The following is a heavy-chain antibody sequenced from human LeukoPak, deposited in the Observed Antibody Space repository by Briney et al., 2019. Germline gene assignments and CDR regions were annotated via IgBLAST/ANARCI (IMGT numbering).Heavy chain of an antibody. J-gene: IGHJ6*03. D-gene: IGHD2-15*01. CDR3: ARAPRSLNCSGGSCYSVHYYYYMDV. V-gene: IGHV4-59*01. CDR2: IYYSGST. CDR1: GGSISSYY. Sequence: SETLSLTCTVSGGSISSYYWSWIRQPPGKGLEWIGYIYYSGSTNYNPSLKSRVTISVDTSKNQFSLKLSSVTAADAAVYYCARAPRSLNCSGGSCYSVHYYYYMDVWGKGTTVTVSS.